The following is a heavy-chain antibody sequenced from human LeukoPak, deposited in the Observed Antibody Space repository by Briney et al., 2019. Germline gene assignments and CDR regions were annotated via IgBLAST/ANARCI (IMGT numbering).Heavy chain of an antibody. V-gene: IGHV3-23*01. J-gene: IGHJ5*02. D-gene: IGHD4-17*01. CDR1: GFTFSDYY. CDR2: ITGSGGNT. CDR3: ANRNYGDYSP. Sequence: GGSLRLSCAASGFTFSDYYMSWIRQAPGKGLEWVSAITGSGGNTYYADSVKGRFTISRDNSKNTLYLQMNSLRAEDTAVYYCANRNYGDYSPWGQGTLVTVSS.